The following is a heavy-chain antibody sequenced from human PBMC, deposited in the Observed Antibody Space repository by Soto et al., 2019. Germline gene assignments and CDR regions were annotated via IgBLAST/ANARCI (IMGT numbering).Heavy chain of an antibody. CDR1: GYSFSNYS. D-gene: IGHD1-1*01. CDR2: INPNGGST. V-gene: IGHV1-46*01. J-gene: IGHJ4*02. CDR3: ARDGVQLWPRYYFDY. Sequence: VQLVQSGAEVKKPGASVQVSCKTSGYSFSNYSMHWVRQVPGQGLEWMGKINPNGGSTSLAQKFKDAFTLTSDTSTNTVYMELSSLPSEDTAGYYCARDGVQLWPRYYFDYWGQGTLVTVSS.